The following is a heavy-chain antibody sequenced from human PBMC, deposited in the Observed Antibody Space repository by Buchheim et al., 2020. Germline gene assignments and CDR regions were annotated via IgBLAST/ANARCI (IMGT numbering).Heavy chain of an antibody. V-gene: IGHV3-30*04. D-gene: IGHD3-22*01. Sequence: QVQLVESGGDVVQPGRSLRLSCAASGFTFSSYAMHWVRQAPGKGLEWVAVISYDGSNKYYADSVKGRFTISRDNSKNTLYLQMNSLRAEDTAVYYCARDPYDYYDSSGYLNWFDPWGQGTL. CDR2: ISYDGSNK. CDR1: GFTFSSYA. J-gene: IGHJ5*02. CDR3: ARDPYDYYDSSGYLNWFDP.